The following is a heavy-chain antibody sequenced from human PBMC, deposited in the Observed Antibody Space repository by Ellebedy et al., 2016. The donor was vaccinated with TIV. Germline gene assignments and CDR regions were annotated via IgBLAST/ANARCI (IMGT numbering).Heavy chain of an antibody. D-gene: IGHD5-12*01. CDR1: VGSLSTSYW. Sequence: MPSETLSLTCDVSVGSLSTSYWWSWVRQPPGKGLEWIGNIYRSGATNYNPSLESRVTISADKANNQFSLKLTSVTAADTAVYYCARWGPYSGTFQGPFDFWGQGVLVTVSS. J-gene: IGHJ4*02. V-gene: IGHV4-4*02. CDR3: ARWGPYSGTFQGPFDF. CDR2: IYRSGAT.